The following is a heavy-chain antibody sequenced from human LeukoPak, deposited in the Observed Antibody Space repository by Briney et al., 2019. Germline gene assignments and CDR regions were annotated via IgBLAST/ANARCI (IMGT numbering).Heavy chain of an antibody. CDR3: AKDDYGDYGGAFDY. CDR2: ISWNSGSI. D-gene: IGHD4-17*01. CDR1: GFTFDDYA. J-gene: IGHJ4*02. V-gene: IGHV3-9*01. Sequence: PGGSLRLSCAASGFTFDDYAMHWVRQAPGKGLEWVSGISWNSGSIGYADSVKGRFTISRDNAKNSLYPQMNSLRAEDTALYYCAKDDYGDYGGAFDYWGQGTLVTVSS.